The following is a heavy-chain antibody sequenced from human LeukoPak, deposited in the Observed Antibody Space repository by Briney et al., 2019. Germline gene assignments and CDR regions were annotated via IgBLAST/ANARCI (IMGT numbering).Heavy chain of an antibody. CDR1: GFTFSSYE. J-gene: IGHJ4*02. CDR3: ARDRSDIVVVPAAVYFDY. V-gene: IGHV3-48*03. Sequence: GGSLRLSCAASGFTFSSYETNWVRQAPGKGLEWVSYISGSGTTVYYADSVKGRFTISRDNAKNSLYLQMNSLRAEDTALYYCARDRSDIVVVPAAVYFDYWGQGTLVTVSS. CDR2: ISGSGTTV. D-gene: IGHD2-2*01.